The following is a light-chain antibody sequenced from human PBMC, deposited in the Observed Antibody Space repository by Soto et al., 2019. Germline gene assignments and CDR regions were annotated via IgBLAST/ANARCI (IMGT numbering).Light chain of an antibody. CDR1: QSISTW. Sequence: DIQMTQSPSTLSASVGDRVTITCRASQSISTWLAWFQQKPGKAPDLLIYKASSLESGVPSRFSGSGSGTEFTLTVSSLEPEDFAVYYCQQRSNLPWTFGQGTKVDIK. V-gene: IGKV1-5*03. J-gene: IGKJ1*01. CDR2: KAS. CDR3: QQRSNLPWT.